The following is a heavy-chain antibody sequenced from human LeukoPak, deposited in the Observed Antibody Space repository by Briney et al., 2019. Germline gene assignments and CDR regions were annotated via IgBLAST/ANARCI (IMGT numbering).Heavy chain of an antibody. CDR3: AKYYNSGTYSLDY. CDR1: GFTFSTYW. J-gene: IGHJ4*02. D-gene: IGHD3-10*01. Sequence: PGGSLRLSCAASGFTFSTYWMHWVRQTPGKGLVWVSRVSPDGSTTYYADSVKGRFTISRDNAKNTPYLQMNSLRAEDTAVYYCAKYYNSGTYSLDYWGQGTLVTVSS. V-gene: IGHV3-74*01. CDR2: VSPDGSTT.